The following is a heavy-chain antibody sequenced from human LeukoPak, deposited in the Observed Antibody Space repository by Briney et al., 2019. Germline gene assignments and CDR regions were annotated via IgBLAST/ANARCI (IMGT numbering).Heavy chain of an antibody. CDR1: GGTFSSYA. Sequence: SVKVSCKASGGTFSSYAISWVRQAPGQGLEWMGGIIPIFGTANYAQKFQGRVTITADKSTSTAYMELSSLRSEDTAVYYSALWWELDYFDYWGQGTMVSVSS. CDR3: ALWWELDYFDY. D-gene: IGHD1-26*01. V-gene: IGHV1-69*06. CDR2: IIPIFGTA. J-gene: IGHJ4*02.